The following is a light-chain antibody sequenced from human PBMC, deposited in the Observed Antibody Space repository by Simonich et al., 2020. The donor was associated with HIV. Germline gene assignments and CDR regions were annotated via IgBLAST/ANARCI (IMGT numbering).Light chain of an antibody. CDR3: LQDYTYPLT. J-gene: IGKJ4*01. CDR2: AAS. CDR1: QDIRYY. Sequence: ASQMTQSPSSLSASVGDRVNITCRASQDIRYYLGWYQQKPRKNPKLLVYAASSLQTGVPSRFSGSGSGTDFTLTISSLQPEDFATYYCLQDYTYPLTFGGGTKVEI. V-gene: IGKV1-6*01.